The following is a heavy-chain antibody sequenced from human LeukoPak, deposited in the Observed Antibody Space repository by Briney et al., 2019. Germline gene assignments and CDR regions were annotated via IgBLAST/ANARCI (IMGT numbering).Heavy chain of an antibody. CDR3: AKGPSYYDGSGYPYYFDY. Sequence: GGSLRLSCAASGFTFSSYAMSWVRQAPGKGLEWVSGITWNSGIMGYADSVKGRFTISRDNAKNSLYLQMNSLRAADTALYYCAKGPSYYDGSGYPYYFDYWGQGTLVTVSS. J-gene: IGHJ4*01. CDR2: ITWNSGIM. CDR1: GFTFSSYA. V-gene: IGHV3-9*01. D-gene: IGHD3-22*01.